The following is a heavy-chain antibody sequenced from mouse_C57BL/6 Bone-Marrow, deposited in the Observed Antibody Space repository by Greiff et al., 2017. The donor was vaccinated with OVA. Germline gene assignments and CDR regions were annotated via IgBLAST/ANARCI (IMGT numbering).Heavy chain of an antibody. J-gene: IGHJ2*01. CDR1: GYTFTSYW. D-gene: IGHD1-1*01. V-gene: IGHV1-64*01. Sequence: VQLQQPGAELVKPGASVKLSCKASGYTFTSYWMHWVKQRPGQGLEWIGMIHPDSGSTNYHEKFKSKATLTVDKSSSTAYMQLSSLTSEDSAVYYGARDGYYYGSTDWGQGTTLTVSS. CDR2: IHPDSGST. CDR3: ARDGYYYGSTD.